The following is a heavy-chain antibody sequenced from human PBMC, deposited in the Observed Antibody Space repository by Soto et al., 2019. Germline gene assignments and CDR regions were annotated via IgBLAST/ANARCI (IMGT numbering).Heavy chain of an antibody. Sequence: SETLSLTCSVSGASISSNFWSWVRQPPGKGLEWIGYIYFGGTTQSNPSLKSRATISLDTSKSQFSLKLTSVTAADTAVYYCARLGAYYQSLDPWGPGTLVTVSS. CDR3: ARLGAYYQSLDP. CDR2: IYFGGTT. J-gene: IGHJ5*02. CDR1: GASISSNF. D-gene: IGHD3-22*01. V-gene: IGHV4-59*08.